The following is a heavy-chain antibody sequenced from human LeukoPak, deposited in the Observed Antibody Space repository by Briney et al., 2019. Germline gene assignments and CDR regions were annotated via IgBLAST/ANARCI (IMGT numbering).Heavy chain of an antibody. CDR2: ISGSGGST. V-gene: IGHV3-23*01. CDR1: GFTFSSYA. CDR3: AKDRDWFVVVVAAAIDFDY. J-gene: IGHJ4*02. D-gene: IGHD2-15*01. Sequence: GGSLRLSCAASGFTFSSYAMSWVRQAPGKGLEWVSAISGSGGSTYYADSVKGRFTISRDNSKNTLYLQMNSLRAEDTAVYYCAKDRDWFVVVVAAAIDFDYWGQGALVTVSS.